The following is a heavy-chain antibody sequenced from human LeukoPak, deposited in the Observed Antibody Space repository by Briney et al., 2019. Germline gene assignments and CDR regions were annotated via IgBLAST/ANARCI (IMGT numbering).Heavy chain of an antibody. V-gene: IGHV4-39*01. CDR1: GGSISSSSYY. D-gene: IGHD5-24*01. CDR2: IYYSGST. CDR3: ARKRDGYNYFDY. J-gene: IGHJ4*02. Sequence: PSETLSLTCTVSGGSISSSSYYWGWIRQPPGKGLEWIGSIYYSGSTYYNPSLKSQVTISVDTSKNQFSLKLSSVTAADTAVYYCARKRDGYNYFDYWGQGTLVTVSS.